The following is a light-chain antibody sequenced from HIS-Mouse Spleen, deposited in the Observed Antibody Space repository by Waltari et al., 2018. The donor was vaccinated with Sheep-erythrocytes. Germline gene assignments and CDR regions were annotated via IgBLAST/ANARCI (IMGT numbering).Light chain of an antibody. CDR2: EGS. V-gene: IGLV2-23*01. CDR1: SSAVGRYNL. CDR3: CSYAGSSTPWV. J-gene: IGLJ3*02. Sequence: QSALTQPPSVSGSPGQSLTISCTCTSSAVGRYNLVSWYQQHPGKAPKLMIYEGSKRPSGVSNRFSGSKSGNTASLTISGLQAEDEADYYCCSYAGSSTPWVFGGGTKLTVL.